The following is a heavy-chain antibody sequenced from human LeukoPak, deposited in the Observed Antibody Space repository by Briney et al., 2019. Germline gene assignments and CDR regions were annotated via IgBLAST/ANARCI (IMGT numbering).Heavy chain of an antibody. Sequence: GGSLRLSCAASGFTFSSYGMHWVRQAPGKGLEWEAVIWYDGSNKYYADSVKGRFTIPRDNSKNTLYLQMNSLRAEDTAVYYCAKGDYDYGGFDPWGQGTLVTVSS. D-gene: IGHD3-3*01. V-gene: IGHV3-33*06. CDR1: GFTFSSYG. CDR2: IWYDGSNK. J-gene: IGHJ5*02. CDR3: AKGDYDYGGFDP.